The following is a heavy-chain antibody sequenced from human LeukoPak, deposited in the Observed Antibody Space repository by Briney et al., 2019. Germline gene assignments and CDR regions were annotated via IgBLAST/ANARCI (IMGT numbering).Heavy chain of an antibody. CDR1: GDSVSSNSAA. V-gene: IGHV6-1*01. J-gene: IGHJ4*02. Sequence: SQTLSLTCAISGDSVSSNSAAWNWIRQSPSRGLEWLGRTYYRSKWYNGYAISVKSRIIINPDTSKNQFSLQLNSVTPEDTAVYYCARALVSTDTYYFDYWGQGTLVTVSP. CDR2: TYYRSKWYN. D-gene: IGHD5/OR15-5a*01. CDR3: ARALVSTDTYYFDY.